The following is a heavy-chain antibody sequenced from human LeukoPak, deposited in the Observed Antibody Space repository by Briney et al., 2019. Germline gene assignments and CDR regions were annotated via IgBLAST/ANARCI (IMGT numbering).Heavy chain of an antibody. D-gene: IGHD5-24*01. CDR2: ISASGRNR. CDR1: GFTFSNYA. J-gene: IGHJ3*01. V-gene: IGHV3-23*01. Sequence: GGSLRLSCAASGFTFSNYAMTWVRQAPGKGLELVSVISASGRNRDYAGSVKGRFTITRDNSNHTLSLQMNSLRVEDTAIYYCVKDIQLSTWGLGTMVTVSS. CDR3: VKDIQLST.